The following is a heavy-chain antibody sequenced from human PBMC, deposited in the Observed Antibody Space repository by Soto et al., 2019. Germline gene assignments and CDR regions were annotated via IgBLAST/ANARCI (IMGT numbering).Heavy chain of an antibody. CDR1: GFTFSSYE. Sequence: EVQLVESGGGLVQPGGSLRLSCAASGFTFSSYEMNWVRQAPGKGLEWVSYISSSGSTIYYADSVKGRFTISRDNAKNSLYLQMNSLRAEDTAVYYCARDVKERWELLSFDYWGQGTLVTVSS. V-gene: IGHV3-48*03. CDR2: ISSSGSTI. J-gene: IGHJ4*02. D-gene: IGHD1-26*01. CDR3: ARDVKERWELLSFDY.